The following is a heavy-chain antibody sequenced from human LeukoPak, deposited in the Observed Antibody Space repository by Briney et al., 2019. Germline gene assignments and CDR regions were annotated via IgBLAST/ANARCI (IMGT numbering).Heavy chain of an antibody. V-gene: IGHV4-59*01. CDR1: GDSISRYY. J-gene: IGHJ4*02. CDR2: IYYSGST. CDR3: ARDGDWNYFDY. Sequence: SETLSLTCTVSGDSISRYYWSWMRQPPGKGLEWIGYIYYSGSTNYNPSLKSRVTISVDTSKNQFSLKLSSVTAADTAVYYCARDGDWNYFDYLGQGTLVTVSS. D-gene: IGHD3/OR15-3a*01.